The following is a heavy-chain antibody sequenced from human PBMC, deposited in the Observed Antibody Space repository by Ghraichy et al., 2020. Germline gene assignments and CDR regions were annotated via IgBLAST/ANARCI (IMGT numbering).Heavy chain of an antibody. D-gene: IGHD1-26*01. J-gene: IGHJ6*03. CDR2: IDWNDVK. CDR1: GFSLSTSGMC. V-gene: IGHV2-70*01. Sequence: SGPTLVKPTQTLTLTCTFSGFSLSTSGMCVSWIRQPPGKALEWLAHIDWNDVKYYTTSLKTRLTISKDTSKNQVVLTLTSVDPVDTATYYCARILKSGGSWGYYYHYMDVWGKGTTVTVSS. CDR3: ARILKSGGSWGYYYHYMDV.